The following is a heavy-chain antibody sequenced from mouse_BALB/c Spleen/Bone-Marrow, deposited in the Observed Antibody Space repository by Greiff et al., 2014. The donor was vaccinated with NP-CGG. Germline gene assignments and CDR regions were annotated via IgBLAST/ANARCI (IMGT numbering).Heavy chain of an antibody. CDR2: IDPANGNT. J-gene: IGHJ2*01. D-gene: IGHD1-1*01. Sequence: VHVKQSGAELVKPGASVKLSCKASGFKIKDNYMHWVKQRPEKGLEWIGRIDPANGNTKYDPKFQGKATITADTSSNTAYLQLSSLTSEDTAVYYCARYYYGSSYFDYWGQGTTLTVSS. CDR1: GFKIKDNY. CDR3: ARYYYGSSYFDY. V-gene: IGHV14-3*02.